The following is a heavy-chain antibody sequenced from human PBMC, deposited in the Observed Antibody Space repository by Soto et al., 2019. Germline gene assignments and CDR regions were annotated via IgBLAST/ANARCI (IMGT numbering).Heavy chain of an antibody. CDR2: IYGGGTT. J-gene: IGHJ4*02. CDR1: GFRVSRKY. CDR3: GQITGWRGLDF. V-gene: IGHV3-53*01. D-gene: IGHD6-19*01. Sequence: EVQLVESGGGLIQPGGSLRLSCAASGFRVSRKYRTWVRQAPGKGLEWASVIYGGGTTYYADSVKGRFTISRYNSKNTLYLQKNSLRAEGTAVYYCGQITGWRGLDFWGQGTLVTVSS.